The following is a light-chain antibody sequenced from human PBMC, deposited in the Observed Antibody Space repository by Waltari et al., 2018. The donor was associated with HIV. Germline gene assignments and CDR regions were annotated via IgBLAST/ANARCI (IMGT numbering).Light chain of an antibody. CDR1: SSDVGGHNY. Sequence: QSALTPPPSASGSPGQSVTIPCPGTSSDVGGHNYVPWYQQNPGKAPKLMIYEVSKRPSGVPDRFFGSKSGNTASLTVSGLQAEDEADYYCSSYAGSNNLVFGGGTKLTVL. V-gene: IGLV2-8*01. CDR3: SSYAGSNNLV. CDR2: EVS. J-gene: IGLJ2*01.